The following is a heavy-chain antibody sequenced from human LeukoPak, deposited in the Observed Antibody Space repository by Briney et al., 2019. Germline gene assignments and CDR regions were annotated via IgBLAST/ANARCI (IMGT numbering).Heavy chain of an antibody. J-gene: IGHJ4*02. CDR1: GFTFSDAW. CDR2: IKSTTDGGTT. V-gene: IGHV3-15*01. Sequence: GGSLRLSCAASGFTFSDAWVSWVRQAPGKGLEWVGRIKSTTDGGTTDYAAPVKGRFTISRDDSKNTLYLQMNSLKIEDTAVYYCTITSGHWGQGTLVIVSS. CDR3: TITSGH. D-gene: IGHD3-10*01.